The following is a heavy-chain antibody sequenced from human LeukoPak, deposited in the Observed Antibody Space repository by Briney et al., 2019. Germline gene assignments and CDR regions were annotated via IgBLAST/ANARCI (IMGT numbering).Heavy chain of an antibody. CDR2: IKQDGSEK. CDR3: ASQGEVT. CDR1: GFTFSSYG. J-gene: IGHJ5*02. V-gene: IGHV3-7*01. Sequence: GGSLRLSCAASGFTFSSYGMSWVRQAPGKGLEWVANIKQDGSEKYYVDSVKGRFTISRDNAKNSLYLQMNSLRAEDTAVYYCASQGEVTWGQETLVTVSS. D-gene: IGHD3-10*01.